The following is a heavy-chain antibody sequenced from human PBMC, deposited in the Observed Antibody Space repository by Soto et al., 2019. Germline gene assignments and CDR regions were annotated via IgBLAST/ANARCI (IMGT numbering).Heavy chain of an antibody. CDR2: MEPSTGRT. CDR3: ARGVSAGVDY. CDR1: GYTFTSYD. D-gene: IGHD1-26*01. V-gene: IGHV1-8*01. J-gene: IGHJ4*02. Sequence: GASVKVSCKASGYTFTSYDINWVRQTAGQGLEWMGWMEPSTGRTGYAQKFQGRVTMTRDTSINTAYMELTTLTSDDTAFYYCARGVSAGVDYWGQGTLVTVSS.